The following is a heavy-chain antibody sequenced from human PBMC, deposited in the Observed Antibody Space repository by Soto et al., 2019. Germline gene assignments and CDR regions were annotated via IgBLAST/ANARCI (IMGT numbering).Heavy chain of an antibody. CDR3: ARGLAGGTEEFDY. D-gene: IGHD3-16*01. CDR1: GGSFSGYY. J-gene: IGHJ4*02. Sequence: SETLSLTCAVYGGSFSGYYWSWIRQPPGKGLEWIGEINHSGSTNYNPSLKSRVTISVDTSKNQFSLKLSSVTAADTAVYYCARGLAGGTEEFDYWGQGTLVTVYS. V-gene: IGHV4-34*01. CDR2: INHSGST.